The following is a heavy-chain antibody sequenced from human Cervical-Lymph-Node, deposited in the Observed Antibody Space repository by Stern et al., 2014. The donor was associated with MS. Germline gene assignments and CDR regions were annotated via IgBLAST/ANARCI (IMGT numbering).Heavy chain of an antibody. CDR1: GGTFSSQA. J-gene: IGHJ6*02. V-gene: IGHV1-69*01. CDR2: IIPLFGAA. Sequence: VQLVESGAGVKKPGSSVKVSCKASGGTFSSQAISWVRQAPGQWLECLRGIIPLFGAAHYAQKLQGRVTVTTDESTSTAYMELRSLRSEDTAVYYCARDEIGQTTTHYYYYGMDVWGQGTTVTVSS. D-gene: IGHD1-1*01. CDR3: ARDEIGQTTTHYYYYGMDV.